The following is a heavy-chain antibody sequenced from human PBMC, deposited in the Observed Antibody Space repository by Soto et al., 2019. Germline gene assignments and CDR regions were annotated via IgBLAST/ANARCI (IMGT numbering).Heavy chain of an antibody. J-gene: IGHJ6*02. V-gene: IGHV1-46*01. D-gene: IGHD2-21*01. Sequence: ASVKVSCKASGYTFINYYMHWVRQAPGQGLEWMGIINPNGGSTTYAQKFQGRVTFTRDTSTNTVNMELSSLRSEDTAVYYCARGGGDGSNYYYYGMDVWGQGTTVTVSS. CDR3: ARGGGDGSNYYYYGMDV. CDR1: GYTFINYY. CDR2: INPNGGST.